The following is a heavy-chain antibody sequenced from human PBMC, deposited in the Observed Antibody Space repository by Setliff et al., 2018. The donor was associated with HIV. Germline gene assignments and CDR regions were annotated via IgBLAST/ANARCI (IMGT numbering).Heavy chain of an antibody. J-gene: IGHJ3*01. V-gene: IGHV3-7*01. CDR1: GFSFRTYW. CDR3: VREGEYFDTIGHYLVRRFFDL. D-gene: IGHD3-9*01. Sequence: GGSLRLSCAASGFSFRTYWMSWVRQAPGKGLEWVANMKYDGTEIYYVDAAKGRFTISRDNAKKSVFLHMNSLRGEDTAVYYCVREGEYFDTIGHYLVRRFFDLWGQGTMVTVSS. CDR2: MKYDGTEI.